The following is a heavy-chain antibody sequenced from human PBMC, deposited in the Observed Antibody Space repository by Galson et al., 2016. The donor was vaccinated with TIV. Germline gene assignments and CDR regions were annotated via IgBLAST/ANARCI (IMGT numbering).Heavy chain of an antibody. CDR2: IYPGASDT. V-gene: IGHV5-51*01. D-gene: IGHD6-19*01. J-gene: IGHJ4*02. Sequence: QSGAEVKKPGESLKISCRGSGYRFSDYWIGWVRQTPEEGLEWMGVIYPGASDTKYSPSFQGQVTISADKSIDTAYLQWNRLKASDTAIYCCATLSSGWPNYFDNWGQGSQVIVSS. CDR3: ATLSSGWPNYFDN. CDR1: GYRFSDYW.